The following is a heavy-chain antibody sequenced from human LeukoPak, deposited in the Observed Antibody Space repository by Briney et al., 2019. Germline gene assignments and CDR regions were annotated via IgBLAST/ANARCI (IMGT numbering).Heavy chain of an antibody. CDR1: GYSISSGYY. CDR2: IYHSGST. V-gene: IGHV4-38-2*02. Sequence: PSETLSLTCTVSGYSISSGYYWGWIRQPPGKGLEWIGSIYHSGSTYYNPSLKSRVTISVDTTKNQFSSKLRSVTPADTAVYYCARDYGDLPDPFDYWGQGTQVTVSS. J-gene: IGHJ4*02. CDR3: ARDYGDLPDPFDY. D-gene: IGHD4-17*01.